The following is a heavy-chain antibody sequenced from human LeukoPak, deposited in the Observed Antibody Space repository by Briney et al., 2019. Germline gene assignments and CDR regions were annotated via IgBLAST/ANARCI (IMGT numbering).Heavy chain of an antibody. CDR1: GFTFSSYG. D-gene: IGHD1-26*01. Sequence: GGSLRLSCAASGFTFSSYGMHWVRQTPGKGLEWVAVIWYDGSNKYYADSVKGRFTISRDNSKNTLYLQMNSLRAEDTAVYYCAKPRFKVGATLFDYWGQGTLVTVSS. J-gene: IGHJ4*02. CDR2: IWYDGSNK. V-gene: IGHV3-33*06. CDR3: AKPRFKVGATLFDY.